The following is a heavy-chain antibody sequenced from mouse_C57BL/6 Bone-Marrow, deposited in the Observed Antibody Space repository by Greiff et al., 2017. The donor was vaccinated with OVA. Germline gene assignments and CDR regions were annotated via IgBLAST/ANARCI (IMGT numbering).Heavy chain of an antibody. Sequence: QVQLQQPGAELVKPGASVKLSCKASGYTFTSYWMHWVKQRPGHGLEWLGMIHPNSGSTNYNEKFKSKATLTVDKSSSTAYRQLSRLTSEDSAVYYCARSLYYDYLDYWGQGTTLTVSS. V-gene: IGHV1-64*01. D-gene: IGHD2-4*01. J-gene: IGHJ2*01. CDR3: ARSLYYDYLDY. CDR1: GYTFTSYW. CDR2: IHPNSGST.